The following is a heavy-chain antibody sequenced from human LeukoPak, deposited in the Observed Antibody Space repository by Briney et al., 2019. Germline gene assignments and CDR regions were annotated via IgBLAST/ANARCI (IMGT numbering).Heavy chain of an antibody. CDR2: ISYDGSNK. Sequence: PGRSLRLSCAASGFTFSSYAMHWVRQAPGKGLEWVAVISYDGSNKYYADSVKGRFTISRDNSKNTLYLQMNSLRAEDTAVYYCAKDYLKPKTGTSPYFDYWGQGTLVTVSS. CDR3: AKDYLKPKTGTSPYFDY. J-gene: IGHJ4*02. D-gene: IGHD1-1*01. V-gene: IGHV3-30*04. CDR1: GFTFSSYA.